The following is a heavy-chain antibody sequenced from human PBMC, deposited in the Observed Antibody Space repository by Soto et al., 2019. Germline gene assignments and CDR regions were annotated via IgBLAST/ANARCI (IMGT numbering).Heavy chain of an antibody. CDR3: ARDRGGGRGDFDY. CDR2: ISYDGSNK. J-gene: IGHJ4*02. V-gene: IGHV3-30-3*01. D-gene: IGHD3-16*01. CDR1: GFTFSSYA. Sequence: QVQLVESGGGVVQPGRSLRLSCAASGFTFSSYAMHWVRQAPGKGLEWVAVISYDGSNKYYADSVKGRFTISRDNSKNTLYLQMKSLRAEDTAVYYCARDRGGGRGDFDYWGQGTLVTVSS.